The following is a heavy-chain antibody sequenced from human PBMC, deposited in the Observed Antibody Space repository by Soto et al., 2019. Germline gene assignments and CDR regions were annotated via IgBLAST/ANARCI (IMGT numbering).Heavy chain of an antibody. D-gene: IGHD6-19*01. CDR2: ISWDEYK. Sequence: QITLKESGPTLVKPTQPLTLTCTFSGFSLSTSGVGVGWIRQPPGKALEWLAQISWDEYKRYSPSLKSRLTNTKDTSKTQVVLTMTIVDPVDTATYYCAHSAGYSSGWYAYWGQGTLVTVSS. CDR3: AHSAGYSSGWYAY. J-gene: IGHJ4*02. CDR1: GFSLSTSGVG. V-gene: IGHV2-5*02.